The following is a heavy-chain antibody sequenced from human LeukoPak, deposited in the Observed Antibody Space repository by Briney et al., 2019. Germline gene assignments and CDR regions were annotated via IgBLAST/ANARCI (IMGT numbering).Heavy chain of an antibody. CDR1: GGSISSGGYY. J-gene: IGHJ3*02. CDR2: IYYSGST. D-gene: IGHD4-17*01. CDR3: ARAYGDYAFGAFDI. V-gene: IGHV4-31*03. Sequence: SETLSLTCTVSGGSISSGGYYWSWIRQHPGKGLEWIGYIYYSGSTYYNPSLKSRVTIPVDTSKNQFSLKLSSVTAADTAVYYCARAYGDYAFGAFDIWGQGTMVTVSS.